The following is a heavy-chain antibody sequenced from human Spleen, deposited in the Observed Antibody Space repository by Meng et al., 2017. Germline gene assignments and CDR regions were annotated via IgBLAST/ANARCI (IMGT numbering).Heavy chain of an antibody. CDR1: GVSFSDSD. CDR2: IGGRTKSYAA. D-gene: IGHD3-10*01. J-gene: IGHJ4*02. Sequence: GGSLRLSCAVSGVSFSDSDIHWVRQASGKGLEWVGRIGGRTKSYAAAYAAPVRGRFTISRDNSENKLYLQMNSLRAEDTAIYYCAKDAGTLVRGHWDYWGQGTLVTVSS. V-gene: IGHV3-73*01. CDR3: AKDAGTLVRGHWDY.